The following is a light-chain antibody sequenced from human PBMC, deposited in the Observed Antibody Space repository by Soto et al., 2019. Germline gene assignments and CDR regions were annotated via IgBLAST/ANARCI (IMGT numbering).Light chain of an antibody. V-gene: IGKV4-1*01. CDR2: WAS. CDR3: QQYYSTPQA. CDR1: QSVLYSSTNKNY. Sequence: DIVMTQSPDSLAVSLGERATINCESSQSVLYSSTNKNYLAWYQQKPGQPPKLLIYWASTRESGVPDRFSGSGSETDFTLTISSVQAEDVAVYYCQQYYSTPQAFGQGTKVDIK. J-gene: IGKJ1*01.